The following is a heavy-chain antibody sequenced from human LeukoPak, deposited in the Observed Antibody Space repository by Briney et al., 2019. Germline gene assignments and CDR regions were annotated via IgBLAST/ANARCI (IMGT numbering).Heavy chain of an antibody. V-gene: IGHV3-53*01. J-gene: IGHJ4*02. Sequence: GGSLRLSCAASGFSVSINYMSWVRQAPGKGLERVSIIYNGGGRNYADSVKGRFTISRDNSKNMLYLQMNSVRAEDTAVYYCARNLFGCSESNCTSDDSWGQGTLVTVSS. CDR3: ARNLFGCSESNCTSDDS. D-gene: IGHD2-15*01. CDR1: GFSVSINY. CDR2: IYNGGGR.